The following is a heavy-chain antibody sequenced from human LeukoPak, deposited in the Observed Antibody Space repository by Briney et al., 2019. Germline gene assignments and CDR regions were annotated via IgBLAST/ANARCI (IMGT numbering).Heavy chain of an antibody. Sequence: SETLSLTCTVSGGSISSYYWSWIRQPPGKGLEWIGYIYYSGSTNYNPSLKSRVTISVDTSKNQFSLKLSSVTAADTAVYYCARGLEYYDVTVFDIWGQGTMVTV. D-gene: IGHD3-22*01. CDR1: GGSISSYY. CDR3: ARGLEYYDVTVFDI. V-gene: IGHV4-59*01. J-gene: IGHJ3*02. CDR2: IYYSGST.